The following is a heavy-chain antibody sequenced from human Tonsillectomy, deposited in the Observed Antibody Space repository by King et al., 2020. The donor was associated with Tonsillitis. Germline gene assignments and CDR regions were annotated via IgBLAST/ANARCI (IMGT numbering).Heavy chain of an antibody. CDR1: GFTFSSYA. CDR3: ARGIGSGWHHFDY. J-gene: IGHJ4*02. V-gene: IGHV3-30-3*01. Sequence: QVQLVESGGGVVRPGRSLRLSCAASGFTFSSYAMYWVRQAPGKGLEWVAVISYDGSNKYYADSVKGRFTISRDNSKSTLDLQLNSLRAEDTAVYYCARGIGSGWHHFDYWGQGTLVTVSS. CDR2: ISYDGSNK. D-gene: IGHD6-19*01.